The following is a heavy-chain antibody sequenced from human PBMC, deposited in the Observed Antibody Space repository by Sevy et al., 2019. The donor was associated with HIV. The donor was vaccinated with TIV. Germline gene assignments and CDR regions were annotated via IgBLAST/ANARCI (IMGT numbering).Heavy chain of an antibody. V-gene: IGHV4-31*03. Sequence: SETLSLTCTVSGGSISSGGYYWSWIRQHPGKGLEWIGYIYYSGSTYYNPSLQSRVTISVDTSKNQFSLKLSSVTAADTAVYYCAREDYDSSGYLDAFDIWGQGTMVTVSS. CDR2: IYYSGST. D-gene: IGHD3-22*01. CDR3: AREDYDSSGYLDAFDI. J-gene: IGHJ3*02. CDR1: GGSISSGGYY.